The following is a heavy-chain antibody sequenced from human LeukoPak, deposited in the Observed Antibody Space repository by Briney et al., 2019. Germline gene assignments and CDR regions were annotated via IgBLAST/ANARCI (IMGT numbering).Heavy chain of an antibody. J-gene: IGHJ4*02. D-gene: IGHD3-10*01. V-gene: IGHV1-2*02. CDR2: INPNSGGT. Sequence: ASVKVSCKASGYMFTRNGISWVRQAPGQGLEWMGWINPNSGGTNYAQKFQGRVTMTRDTSISTAYMELSRLRSDDTAVYYCARDVRITMVRGVARLDYWGQGTLVTVSS. CDR3: ARDVRITMVRGVARLDY. CDR1: GYMFTRNG.